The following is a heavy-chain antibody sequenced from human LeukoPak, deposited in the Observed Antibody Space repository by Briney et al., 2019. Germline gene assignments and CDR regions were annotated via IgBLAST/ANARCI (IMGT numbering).Heavy chain of an antibody. J-gene: IGHJ4*02. Sequence: GGSLRLSCAASGFTFSSYGMHWVRQAPGKGLEWVAVIWYDGSNKYYADSVKGRFTISRDNSKNTLYLQMNSLRAEDTAVYYCASTSGWYEPIDYWGLGTLVTVSS. CDR2: IWYDGSNK. V-gene: IGHV3-33*01. CDR3: ASTSGWYEPIDY. D-gene: IGHD6-19*01. CDR1: GFTFSSYG.